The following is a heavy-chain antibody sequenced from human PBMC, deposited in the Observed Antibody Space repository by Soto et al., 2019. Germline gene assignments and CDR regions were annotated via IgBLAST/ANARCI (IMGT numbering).Heavy chain of an antibody. J-gene: IGHJ3*02. CDR3: ELTYNWNDVLSAFDI. CDR2: IIPIFGTA. Sequence: QVQLVQSGAEVKKPGSSVKVSCKASGGTFSSYAISWVRQAPGQGLEWMGGIIPIFGTANYAQKFQGRVTITADESTSTAYMELSSLRSEDTAVYYCELTYNWNDVLSAFDIWGPGTMVTVSS. D-gene: IGHD1-1*01. V-gene: IGHV1-69*12. CDR1: GGTFSSYA.